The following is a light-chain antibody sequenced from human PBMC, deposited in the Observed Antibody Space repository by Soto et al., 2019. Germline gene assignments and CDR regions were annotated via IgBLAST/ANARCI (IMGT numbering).Light chain of an antibody. Sequence: DIQMTQSPSTLSASVGDRVTITCRASQSISSWLAWYQQKPGKAPKLLIYKASSLESGVPSRFSGSGSGTEFTLTISSLPPDDFATYYCQQYRTFGQGTKVEIK. J-gene: IGKJ1*01. CDR1: QSISSW. V-gene: IGKV1-5*03. CDR2: KAS. CDR3: QQYRT.